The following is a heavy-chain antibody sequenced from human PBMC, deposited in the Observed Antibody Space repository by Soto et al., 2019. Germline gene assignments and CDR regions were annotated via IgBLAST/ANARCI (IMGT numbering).Heavy chain of an antibody. J-gene: IGHJ4*02. CDR2: ISYDGGDF. CDR1: GFAFSTYG. Sequence: GGSLRLSCAASGFAFSTYGMHWVRQAPGKGLEWVALISYDGGDFYYADSVKGRFTISRDNSKHTLSLQMDSLRVEDTAVYYCAKDFGAGSDSWGQGTLVTVSS. V-gene: IGHV3-30*18. D-gene: IGHD3-10*01. CDR3: AKDFGAGSDS.